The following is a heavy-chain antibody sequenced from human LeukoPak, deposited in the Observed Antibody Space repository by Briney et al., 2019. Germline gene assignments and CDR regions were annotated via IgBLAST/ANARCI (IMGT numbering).Heavy chain of an antibody. V-gene: IGHV1-69*06. CDR2: IIPIFGTA. Sequence: GSSVKVSCKASGGTFSSYAISWVRQAPGQGLEWMGGIIPIFGTANYAQKFQGRVTITADKSTSTAYMELSSLRSEDTAVYYCATADTMVRGVNQPYYYGMDVWGKGTTVTVSS. CDR1: GGTFSSYA. D-gene: IGHD3-10*01. J-gene: IGHJ6*04. CDR3: ATADTMVRGVNQPYYYGMDV.